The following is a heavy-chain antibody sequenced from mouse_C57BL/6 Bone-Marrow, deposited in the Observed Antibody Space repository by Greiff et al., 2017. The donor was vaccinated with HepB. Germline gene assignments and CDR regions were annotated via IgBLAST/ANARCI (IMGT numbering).Heavy chain of an antibody. V-gene: IGHV6-6*01. Sequence: EVQLVESGGGLVQPGGSMKLSCAASGFTFSDAWMDWVRQSPEKGLEWVAEIRNKANNHATYYAEYVKGRFTISRDDSKTGVYLQMNSLRAEDTGIYYRTRPGPYDYDAWFAYWGQGTLVTVSA. D-gene: IGHD2-4*01. CDR1: GFTFSDAW. J-gene: IGHJ3*01. CDR2: IRNKANNHAT. CDR3: TRPGPYDYDAWFAY.